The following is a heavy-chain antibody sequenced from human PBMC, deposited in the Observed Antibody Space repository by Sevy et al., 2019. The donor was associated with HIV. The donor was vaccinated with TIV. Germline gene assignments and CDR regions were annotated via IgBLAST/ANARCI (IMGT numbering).Heavy chain of an antibody. Sequence: GGSLRLSCGASGFSISTHAMNWVRQAPGRGLEWISGISATDGSTHYAESVKGRFTISRDNSKNTVHLQMNSLRAEDTALYYCAAGDTAFLADLDFWGQGTLVTVSS. D-gene: IGHD5-18*01. V-gene: IGHV3-23*01. J-gene: IGHJ4*02. CDR1: GFSISTHA. CDR3: AAGDTAFLADLDF. CDR2: ISATDGST.